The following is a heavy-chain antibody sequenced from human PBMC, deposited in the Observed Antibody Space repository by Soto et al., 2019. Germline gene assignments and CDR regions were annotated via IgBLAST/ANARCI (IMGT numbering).Heavy chain of an antibody. V-gene: IGHV1-2*04. Sequence: ASVKVSCKASGYSFTDYHIHWVRQAPGQGLEWLGRINPKSGGTSTAQKFQGWVTMTTDTSISAASMELTRLTSDDTAIYYCARGDSTDCSNGVCSIFNHHHMDVWGQGTTGTVSS. CDR2: INPKSGGT. D-gene: IGHD2-8*01. CDR1: GYSFTDYH. CDR3: ARGDSTDCSNGVCSIFNHHHMDV. J-gene: IGHJ6*02.